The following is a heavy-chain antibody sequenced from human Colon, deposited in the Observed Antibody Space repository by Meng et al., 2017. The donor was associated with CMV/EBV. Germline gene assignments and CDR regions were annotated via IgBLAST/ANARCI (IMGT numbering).Heavy chain of an antibody. D-gene: IGHD1-7*01. V-gene: IGHV3-48*03. CDR1: GFTFSNYD. CDR2: ISSSGSDV. J-gene: IGHJ6*02. CDR3: ARDVELPYYGMDA. Sequence: SCAASGFTFSNYDMTWVRQAPGKGLEWVSYISSSGSDVFFADSVKGRFTISRDNANNSLYLQTNSLRAEDTAIYYCARDVELPYYGMDAWGQGTTVTVSS.